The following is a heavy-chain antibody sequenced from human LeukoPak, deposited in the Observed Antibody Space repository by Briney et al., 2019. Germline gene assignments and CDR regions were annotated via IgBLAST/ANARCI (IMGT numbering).Heavy chain of an antibody. CDR2: INGSGSST. CDR3: ARAAAGRGYFQH. Sequence: GGSLRLSCAASGFTFSSHAMSWVRQAPGKGLEWVSAINGSGSSTYYADSVKGRFTISRDNAKNSLYLQMNSLRAEDTAVYYCARAAAGRGYFQHWGQGTLVTVSS. CDR1: GFTFSSHA. D-gene: IGHD6-13*01. J-gene: IGHJ1*01. V-gene: IGHV3-23*01.